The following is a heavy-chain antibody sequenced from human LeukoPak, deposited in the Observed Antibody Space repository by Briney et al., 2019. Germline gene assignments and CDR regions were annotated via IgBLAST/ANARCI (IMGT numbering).Heavy chain of an antibody. D-gene: IGHD2-2*01. J-gene: IGHJ4*02. V-gene: IGHV1-69*04. Sequence: GASVKVSCKASGGTFSSYAISWVRQAPGQGLEWMGRIIPILGIANYAQKFQGRVTITADKSTSTAYMELSSLRSEDTVVYYCARNLGYCSSTSCYHVEDFDYWGQGTLVTVSS. CDR3: ARNLGYCSSTSCYHVEDFDY. CDR2: IIPILGIA. CDR1: GGTFSSYA.